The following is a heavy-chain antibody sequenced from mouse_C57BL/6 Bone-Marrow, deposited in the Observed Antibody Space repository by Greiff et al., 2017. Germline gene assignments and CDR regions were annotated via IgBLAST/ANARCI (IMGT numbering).Heavy chain of an antibody. D-gene: IGHD2-3*01. J-gene: IGHJ4*01. V-gene: IGHV5-4*03. CDR3: ASRWLLRAMDY. CDR1: GFTFSSYA. Sequence: DVHLVESGGGLVKPGGSLKLSCAASGFTFSSYAMSWVRQTPEKRLEWVATISDGGSYTYYPDNVKGRFTISRDNAKNNLYLQMSHLKSEDTAMYYCASRWLLRAMDYWGQGTSVTVSS. CDR2: ISDGGSYT.